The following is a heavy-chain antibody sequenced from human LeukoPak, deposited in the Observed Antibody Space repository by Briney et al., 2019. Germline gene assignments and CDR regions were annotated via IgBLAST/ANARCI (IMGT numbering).Heavy chain of an antibody. CDR3: ARGIAVAGDPKFDY. CDR2: IYYSGST. CDR1: GGSISSYY. Sequence: SETLSLTCTVSGGSISSYYWSWIRQPPGKGLEWIGYIYYSGSTNYNPSLKSRVTISVDTSKNQFSLKLSSVTAADTAVYYCARGIAVAGDPKFDYWGQGTLVTVSS. D-gene: IGHD6-19*01. J-gene: IGHJ4*02. V-gene: IGHV4-59*08.